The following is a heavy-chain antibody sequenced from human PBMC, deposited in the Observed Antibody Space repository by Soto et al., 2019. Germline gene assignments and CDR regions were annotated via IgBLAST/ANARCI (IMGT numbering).Heavy chain of an antibody. J-gene: IGHJ5*02. CDR3: ARGRGGYCSGGICYRLLDP. D-gene: IGHD2-15*01. CDR2: MNPNSGDT. V-gene: IGHV1-8*01. Sequence: ASVKVSCKASGYTFTNYETIWVRQATGQGLEWMGWMNPNSGDTVFAQRFQGRLTMTRDTSRSTAYMELSSLTSEDTAVYYCARGRGGYCSGGICYRLLDPWGQGTLVTVSS. CDR1: GYTFTNYE.